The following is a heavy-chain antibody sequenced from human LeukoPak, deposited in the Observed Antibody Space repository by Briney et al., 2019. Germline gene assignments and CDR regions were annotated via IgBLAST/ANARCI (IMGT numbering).Heavy chain of an antibody. CDR1: GFTFTSSA. CDR3: AADPPGGVKYYYYGMDV. D-gene: IGHD1-26*01. Sequence: ASVKVSCKASGFTFTSSAVQWVRQARGQRLEWIGWIVVGSGNTNYAQKFQERVTITRDMSTSTAYMELSSLRSEDTAVYYCAADPPGGVKYYYYGMDVWGQGTTVTVSS. J-gene: IGHJ6*02. V-gene: IGHV1-58*01. CDR2: IVVGSGNT.